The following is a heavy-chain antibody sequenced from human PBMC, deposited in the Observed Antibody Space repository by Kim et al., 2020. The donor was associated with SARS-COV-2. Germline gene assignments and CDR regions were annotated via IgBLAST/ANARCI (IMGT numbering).Heavy chain of an antibody. D-gene: IGHD3-10*01. CDR2: TYYNGST. CDR1: GASIGRGRYF. Sequence: SETLSLTCTVSGASIGRGRYFWSWIRQFPGKGLEWLGYTYYNGSTYYNYSPSLKGRVAISVDPSTNQFSLNVTSMSAADTAVYYCARETEMAAIRGDVFDVWGQGVVVTVSS. CDR3: ARETEMAAIRGDVFDV. V-gene: IGHV4-31*03. J-gene: IGHJ3*01.